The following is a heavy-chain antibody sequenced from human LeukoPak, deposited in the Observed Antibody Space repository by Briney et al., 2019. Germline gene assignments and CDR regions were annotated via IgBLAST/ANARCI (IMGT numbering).Heavy chain of an antibody. Sequence: SETLSLTCTVSGAPINNYYWSWIRQPAGKGLEWIGRVYTSGSTNYNPSFRSRVTMSVDKSKNQLSLKLPSVTAADTAVYYCAGRDYWGQGTLVTVSS. J-gene: IGHJ4*02. CDR1: GAPINNYY. CDR3: AGRDY. V-gene: IGHV4-4*07. CDR2: VYTSGST.